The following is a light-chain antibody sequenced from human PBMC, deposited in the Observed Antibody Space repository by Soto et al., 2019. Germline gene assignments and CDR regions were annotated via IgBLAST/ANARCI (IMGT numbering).Light chain of an antibody. CDR2: YDD. V-gene: IGLV1-36*01. J-gene: IGLJ7*01. CDR1: TSNIGNNA. Sequence: QSVLTQPPSVSEAPRQRVTISCSGSTSNIGNNAVSWYQQVPGKAPKLLIYYDDVLPSGVSDRFSGSKSGTSASLAISGLQSEDAADYYCAAWDDSLNAAVFGGGTQLTVL. CDR3: AAWDDSLNAAV.